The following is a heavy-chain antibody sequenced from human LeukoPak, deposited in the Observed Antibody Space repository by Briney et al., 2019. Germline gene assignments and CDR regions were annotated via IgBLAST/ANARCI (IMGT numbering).Heavy chain of an antibody. CDR3: ARRGGYCSSTSCSNYFDY. D-gene: IGHD2-2*01. CDR1: GGSISSGGYS. V-gene: IGHV4-30-2*03. Sequence: PSETLSLTCAVSGGSISSGGYSWSWIRQPPGKGLEWIGYIYHSGSTYYNPSLKSRVTISVDTSKNQFSLKLSSVTAADTAVYYCARRGGYCSSTSCSNYFDYWGQGTLVTVSS. CDR2: IYHSGST. J-gene: IGHJ4*02.